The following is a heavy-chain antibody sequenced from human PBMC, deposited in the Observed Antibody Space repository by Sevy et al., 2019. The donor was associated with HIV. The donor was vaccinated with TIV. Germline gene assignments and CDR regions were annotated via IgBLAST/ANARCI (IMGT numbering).Heavy chain of an antibody. J-gene: IGHJ4*02. Sequence: GGSLRLSCAASGFTFSSYWMSWVRQAPGKGPEWVANIKQDGSEKYYVDSVKGRFTISRDNAKNSLYLQMNSLRAEDTAVYYCARDQGLSRTTYYDYVWGSYRLKGDFDYWGQGTLVTVSS. CDR1: GFTFSSYW. CDR3: ARDQGLSRTTYYDYVWGSYRLKGDFDY. V-gene: IGHV3-7*01. CDR2: IKQDGSEK. D-gene: IGHD3-16*02.